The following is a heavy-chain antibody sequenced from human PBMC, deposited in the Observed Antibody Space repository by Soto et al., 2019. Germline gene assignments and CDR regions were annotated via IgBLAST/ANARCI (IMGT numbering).Heavy chain of an antibody. CDR2: ISGSGWST. V-gene: IGHV3-23*01. J-gene: IGHJ3*02. D-gene: IGHD5-12*01. Sequence: GGSLRLSCAASGFTFSSYAMSWVRQAPGKGLEWVSAISGSGWSTYYADSVKDRLTISRDNSKNTRYLQMNSRRAEDTAVYYCAKGLYSGYDPLDAFDIWGQGTMVTVSS. CDR3: AKGLYSGYDPLDAFDI. CDR1: GFTFSSYA.